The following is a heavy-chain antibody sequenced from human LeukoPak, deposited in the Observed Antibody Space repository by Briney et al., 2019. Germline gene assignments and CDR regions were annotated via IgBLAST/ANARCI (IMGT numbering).Heavy chain of an antibody. CDR3: ATAHRHYFYDSSGPGGPFDY. D-gene: IGHD3-22*01. CDR1: GFTFNSYG. CDR2: ISYDGSNK. J-gene: IGHJ4*02. V-gene: IGHV3-30*03. Sequence: PGGSLRLSCAASGFTFNSYGMHWVRQAPGKGLEWVALISYDGSNKYYTDSVKGRFTISRDNSKNTLYLQMNSLRAEDTAVYYCATAHRHYFYDSSGPGGPFDYWGQGTLVTVSS.